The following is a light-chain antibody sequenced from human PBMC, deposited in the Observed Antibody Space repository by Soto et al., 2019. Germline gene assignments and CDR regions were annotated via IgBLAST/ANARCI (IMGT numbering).Light chain of an antibody. CDR1: QSVRSD. CDR2: GAS. V-gene: IGKV3-15*01. Sequence: EIVLTQSPATLSVSPGERATLSCRASQSVRSDLAWYQQKPGQTPRLLIYGASTRATGIPARFSGSGSGTAFTLTISSLQSEDSAVYYCQQYNNWPPLTFGGGTKVEIK. J-gene: IGKJ4*01. CDR3: QQYNNWPPLT.